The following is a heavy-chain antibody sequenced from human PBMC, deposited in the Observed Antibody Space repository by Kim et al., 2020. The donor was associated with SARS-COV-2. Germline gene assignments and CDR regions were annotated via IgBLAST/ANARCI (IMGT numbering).Heavy chain of an antibody. V-gene: IGHV4-31*03. CDR2: IYYSGST. CDR1: GGSISSGGYY. D-gene: IGHD3-22*01. CDR3: ARAQITMIVVVNAFDI. Sequence: SETLSLTCTVSGGSISSGGYYWSWIRQHPGKGLEWIGYIYYSGSTYYNPSLKSRVTISVDTSKNQFSLKLSSVTAADTAVYYCARAQITMIVVVNAFDIWGQGKMLPDSS. J-gene: IGHJ3*02.